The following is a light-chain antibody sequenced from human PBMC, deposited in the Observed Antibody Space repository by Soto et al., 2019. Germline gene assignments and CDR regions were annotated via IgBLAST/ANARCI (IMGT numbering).Light chain of an antibody. J-gene: IGLJ2*01. CDR1: SRDVGGYRY. V-gene: IGLV2-14*01. CDR2: EVT. CDR3: SSFTSSNTLV. Sequence: QSALTQPASVSGSPGQSITISCTGTSRDVGGYRYVSWYQQYPGKAPKLMIYEVTNRPSGVSNRFSGSKSGNTASLTISGLLSEDEADYCCSSFTSSNTLVFGGGTKLTV.